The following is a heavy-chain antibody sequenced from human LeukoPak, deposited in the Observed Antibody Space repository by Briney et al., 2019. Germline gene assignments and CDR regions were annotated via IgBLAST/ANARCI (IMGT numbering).Heavy chain of an antibody. V-gene: IGHV1-8*01. Sequence: GASVKVSCKASGYTFTSYDINWVRQATGQGLEWMGWMNPNSGNTGYAQKFQGRVTMTRNTSISTAYMELSSLRSEDTAVYYCARGLTAGMRSWNYFDYWGQGTLVTVSS. CDR1: GYTFTSYD. D-gene: IGHD6-19*01. CDR3: ARGLTAGMRSWNYFDY. CDR2: MNPNSGNT. J-gene: IGHJ4*02.